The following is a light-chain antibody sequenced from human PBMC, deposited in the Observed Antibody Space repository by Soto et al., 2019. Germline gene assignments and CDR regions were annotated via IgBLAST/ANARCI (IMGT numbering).Light chain of an antibody. CDR1: QSISTY. CDR3: QQYYSYPIT. J-gene: IGKJ5*01. V-gene: IGKV1-39*01. Sequence: DIQMTQSPSSLSASVGDRVTITCRASQSISTYLHWYQQKPGKAPKLLIYAASTLQSGVQSRFSGSGSGTDFTLTIRCLQSEDFATYYCQQYYSYPITFGQGTRLEIK. CDR2: AAS.